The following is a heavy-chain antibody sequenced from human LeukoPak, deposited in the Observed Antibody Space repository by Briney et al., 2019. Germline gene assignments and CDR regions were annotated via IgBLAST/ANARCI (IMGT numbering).Heavy chain of an antibody. Sequence: SVKVSCKASGGTFSSYAISWVRQAPGQGFEWMGRIIPILGIANYAQKFQGRVTITADKSSSTAYMELSSLRSEDTAVYYCARDKAIVGALLEFDYWGQGTLVTVSS. CDR1: GGTFSSYA. J-gene: IGHJ4*02. V-gene: IGHV1-69*04. D-gene: IGHD1-26*01. CDR2: IIPILGIA. CDR3: ARDKAIVGALLEFDY.